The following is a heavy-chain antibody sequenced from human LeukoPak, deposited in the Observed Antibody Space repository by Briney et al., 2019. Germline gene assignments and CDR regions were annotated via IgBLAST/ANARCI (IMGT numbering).Heavy chain of an antibody. CDR3: ARDSGTWFYLQD. CDR1: GFSFGSYG. D-gene: IGHD2/OR15-2a*01. V-gene: IGHV3-33*01. Sequence: PGRSLRLSCAASGFSFGSYGVHWVRQAPGKGLEWVAFIRYGGSHQFYADSVRGRFTISRDNPKNTLYLQMNSLRGEDTAVYFCARDSGTWFYLQDWGQGTLVTVSS. J-gene: IGHJ1*01. CDR2: IRYGGSHQ.